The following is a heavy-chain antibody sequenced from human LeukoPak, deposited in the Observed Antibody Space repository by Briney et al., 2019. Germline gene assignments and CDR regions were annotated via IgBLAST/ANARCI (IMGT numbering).Heavy chain of an antibody. CDR3: ARDFTVVTAFDY. CDR1: GYTFTGYY. V-gene: IGHV1-2*02. Sequence: ASVKVSCKASGYTFTGYYMHWVRQAPGQGLEWMGWINPNSGGTNYAQKFQGRVTMTRDTSISTAYMELSSLRSDDTAVYYCARDFTVVTAFDYWGQRTLVTVSS. J-gene: IGHJ4*02. CDR2: INPNSGGT. D-gene: IGHD4-23*01.